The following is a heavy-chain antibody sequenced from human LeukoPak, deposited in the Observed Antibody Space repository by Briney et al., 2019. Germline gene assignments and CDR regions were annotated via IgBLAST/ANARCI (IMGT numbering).Heavy chain of an antibody. J-gene: IGHJ4*02. Sequence: GGSLRLSCAASGFTFSTYSMSWVRQAPGKGLEWVSVIYSGGSTYYADSVKGRFTISRDNSKSTVYLQMNSLGAEDTAVYYCARHRSDSYGYFDYWGQGTLVTVSS. V-gene: IGHV3-53*01. CDR2: IYSGGST. CDR3: ARHRSDSYGYFDY. D-gene: IGHD5-18*01. CDR1: GFTFSTYS.